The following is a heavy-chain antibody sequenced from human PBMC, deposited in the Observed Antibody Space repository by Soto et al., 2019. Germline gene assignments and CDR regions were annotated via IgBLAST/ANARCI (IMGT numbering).Heavy chain of an antibody. V-gene: IGHV4-39*01. Sequence: SQTLSLTCTVSGGSISSSSYYWGWIRQPPGKGLEWIGSIYYSGSTYYNPSLKSRVTISVDTSKNQFSLKLSSVTAADTAVYYCASFITIFGVVIFWGQGTLVTVSS. J-gene: IGHJ4*02. CDR2: IYYSGST. CDR1: GGSISSSSYY. D-gene: IGHD3-3*01. CDR3: ASFITIFGVVIF.